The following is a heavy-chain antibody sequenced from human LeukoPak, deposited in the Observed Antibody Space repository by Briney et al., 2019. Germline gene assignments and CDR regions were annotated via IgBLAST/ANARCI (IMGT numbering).Heavy chain of an antibody. CDR3: ARDRAGSYSYTLDD. Sequence: GGSLRLSCAASGFTVSTNYMSWVRQAPGKGLEWVSVIYSDGTTKYADSVKGRFTISRDISKNTLYFQMNSLRAEDTAVYYCARDRAGSYSYTLDDWGQGTMVTVSS. D-gene: IGHD3-16*01. CDR2: IYSDGTT. CDR1: GFTVSTNY. V-gene: IGHV3-53*01. J-gene: IGHJ3*01.